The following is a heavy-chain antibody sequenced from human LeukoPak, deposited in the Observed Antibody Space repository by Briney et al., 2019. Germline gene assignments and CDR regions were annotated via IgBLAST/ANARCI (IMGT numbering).Heavy chain of an antibody. CDR2: IYYSGST. J-gene: IGHJ4*02. CDR1: GRSISSGGCY. Sequence: SETLSLTCTVSGRSISSGGCYWSWIRQHPGTGLEWIGYIYYSGSTYYNPSLKSRVTISVDTSKNQFSLKLSSVTAADTAVYYCARVSSFLAVAGKGTLFDYWGQGTLVTVSS. V-gene: IGHV4-31*03. D-gene: IGHD6-19*01. CDR3: ARVSSFLAVAGKGTLFDY.